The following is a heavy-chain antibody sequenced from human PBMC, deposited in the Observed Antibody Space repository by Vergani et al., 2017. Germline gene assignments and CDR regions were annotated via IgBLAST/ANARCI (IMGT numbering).Heavy chain of an antibody. CDR1: GYSFTSYW. Sequence: EVQLVQSGAEVKKPGESLKISCKGSGYSFTSYWIGWVRQMPGKGLEWMGIIYPGDSDTRYSPSFQGQVTISADKSISTADLQWSSLKASDTAMYYCARSRGGDYYDSSGYYHFDYWGQGTLVTVSS. CDR2: IYPGDSDT. V-gene: IGHV5-51*01. J-gene: IGHJ4*02. D-gene: IGHD3-22*01. CDR3: ARSRGGDYYDSSGYYHFDY.